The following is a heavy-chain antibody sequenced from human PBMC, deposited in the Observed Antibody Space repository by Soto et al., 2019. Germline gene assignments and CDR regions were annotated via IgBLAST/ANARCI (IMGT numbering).Heavy chain of an antibody. D-gene: IGHD3-22*01. CDR2: ISFDGTNK. V-gene: IGHV3-30*03. Sequence: QVKLVEAGGGVVQPGRSLGLSCAASGFMFNNYGMHWVRQAPGKGLEWVAIISFDGTNKYYADSVMGRFTISTDNSKNNLYQQMLSLRDADTTVDYYCKDLSGDRSGDRREGDFWGQGTRVTVSS. CDR1: GFMFNNYG. J-gene: IGHJ1*01. CDR3: CKDLSGDRSGDRREGDF.